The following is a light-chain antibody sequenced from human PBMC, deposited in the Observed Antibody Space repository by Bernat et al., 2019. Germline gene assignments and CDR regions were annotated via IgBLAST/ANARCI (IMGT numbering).Light chain of an antibody. CDR2: ETS. CDR3: QKSDSAPIT. J-gene: IGKJ5*01. Sequence: DIQMTQSPSSLSASVGDRVTITCRASRGISTHLAWYQQKPGKVPKLLIYETSSLQSGVPSRFSGSGSGTDFTLTISSLQPEDVATYYCQKSDSAPITFGQGTRLEIK. CDR1: RGISTH. V-gene: IGKV1-27*01.